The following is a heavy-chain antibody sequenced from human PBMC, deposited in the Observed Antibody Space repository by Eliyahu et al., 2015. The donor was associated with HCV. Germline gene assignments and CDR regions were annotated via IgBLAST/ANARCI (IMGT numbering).Heavy chain of an antibody. CDR2: IYYSGST. V-gene: IGHV4-59*01. Sequence: QVQLQESGPGLVKPSETLSLTCTVSGGSISSYYWSWIRQPPGKGLEWIGYIYYSGSTNYNPSLKSRVTISVDTSKNQFSLKLSSVTAADTAVYYCARDGLPTTSWFDPWGQGTLVTVSS. J-gene: IGHJ5*02. CDR1: GGSISSYY. CDR3: ARDGLPTTSWFDP. D-gene: IGHD1-1*01.